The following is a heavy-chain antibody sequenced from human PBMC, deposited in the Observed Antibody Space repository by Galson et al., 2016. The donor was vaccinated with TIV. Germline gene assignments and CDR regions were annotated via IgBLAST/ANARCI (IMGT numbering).Heavy chain of an antibody. V-gene: IGHV4-59*01. CDR1: GGSISSYY. CDR2: IYYSGST. D-gene: IGHD5-12*01. Sequence: LSLTCTVSGGSISSYYLSWIRQPPGKGLEWIGHIYYSGSTDYNPSLKSRVTISMDKSKNQFSLKLSSVTAADTAVYYCARDKSGYDPVDHFYYYMDVWGKGTTVTVS. J-gene: IGHJ6*03. CDR3: ARDKSGYDPVDHFYYYMDV.